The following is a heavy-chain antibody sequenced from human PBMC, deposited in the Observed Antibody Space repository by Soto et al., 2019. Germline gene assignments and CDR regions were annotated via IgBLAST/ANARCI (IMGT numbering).Heavy chain of an antibody. D-gene: IGHD6-19*01. J-gene: IGHJ4*02. CDR2: VSGGGRDT. CDR1: GFTFSTYA. Sequence: GGSLRLSCAASGFTFSTYAMAWVRQAPGKGLVWVSGVSGGGRDTGYADPVKGRFSISRDNAKNTLYLQMNSLRAEDTAVYYCARDRGWSLFDYWGQGTLVTVSS. V-gene: IGHV3-74*01. CDR3: ARDRGWSLFDY.